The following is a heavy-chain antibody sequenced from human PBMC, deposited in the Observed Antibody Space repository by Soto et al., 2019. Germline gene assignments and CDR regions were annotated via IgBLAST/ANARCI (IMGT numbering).Heavy chain of an antibody. Sequence: GGTLRLSCAAAELSPCRYWLHRVRQALGHGPELGANTNQDVAGYHYVGSVKGRFTISRDNARKSLYLQMDSLRAEDTAVYFCARGDTPMITGMDSFDIWRQGTMVSV. D-gene: IGHD5-18*01. J-gene: IGHJ3*02. CDR2: TNQDVAGY. CDR3: ARGDTPMITGMDSFDI. V-gene: IGHV3-7*01. CDR1: ELSPCRYW.